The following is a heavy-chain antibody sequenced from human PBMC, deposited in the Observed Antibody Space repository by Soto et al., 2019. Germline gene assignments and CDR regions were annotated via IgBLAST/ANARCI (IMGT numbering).Heavy chain of an antibody. CDR3: AKDLSSSWSRNGHSSYYGMDV. V-gene: IGHV3-9*01. J-gene: IGHJ6*02. Sequence: SLRLSCAASGFTFDDYAMHWVRQAPGKGLEWVSGISWNSGSIGYADSVKGRFTISRDNAENSLYLQMNSLRPEDTALYYCAKDLSSSWSRNGHSSYYGMDVWGQGTTVTV. CDR2: ISWNSGSI. CDR1: GFTFDDYA. D-gene: IGHD6-13*01.